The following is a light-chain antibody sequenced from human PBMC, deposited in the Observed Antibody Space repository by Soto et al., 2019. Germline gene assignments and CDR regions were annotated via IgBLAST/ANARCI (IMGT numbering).Light chain of an antibody. Sequence: LTQPASVSGSPGQSITISCTGTSSDVGGYNYVSWYQHHPGKAPKLIIYDVTNRPSGVSNPFPGSKSGNTASLTISGLQPEDEADYYCSSYTTSNTRQIVFGTGTKVTVL. V-gene: IGLV2-14*03. CDR1: SSDVGGYNY. CDR2: DVT. CDR3: SSYTTSNTRQIV. J-gene: IGLJ1*01.